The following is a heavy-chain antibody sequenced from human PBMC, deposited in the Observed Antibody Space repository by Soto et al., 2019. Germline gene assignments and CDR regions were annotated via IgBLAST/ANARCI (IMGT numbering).Heavy chain of an antibody. CDR3: ATERYRGAASCKRFDY. V-gene: IGHV1-24*01. Sequence: ASVKVSCKVSGYALTELSMHWVRQGPDKVFEWMGGFDPEEGETVYAQKFQGRVTMTEDTSADTAYMELSSLKSEDTAVYFCATERYRGAASCKRFDY. D-gene: IGHD6-13*01. CDR2: FDPEEGET. J-gene: IGHJ4*01. CDR1: GYALTELS.